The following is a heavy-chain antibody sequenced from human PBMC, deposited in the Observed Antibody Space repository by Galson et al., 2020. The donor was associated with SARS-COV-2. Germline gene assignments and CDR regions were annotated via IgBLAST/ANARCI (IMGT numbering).Heavy chain of an antibody. Sequence: NSGGSLRLSCAASGFTFSSYSMNWVRQAPGKGLEWVSSISSSSSYIYYADSVKGRFTISRDNAKNSLYLQMNSLRAEDTAVYYCARETPTYYYDSSGYYYWFDPWGQGTLVTVSS. D-gene: IGHD3-22*01. CDR3: ARETPTYYYDSSGYYYWFDP. J-gene: IGHJ5*02. CDR2: ISSSSSYI. V-gene: IGHV3-21*01. CDR1: GFTFSSYS.